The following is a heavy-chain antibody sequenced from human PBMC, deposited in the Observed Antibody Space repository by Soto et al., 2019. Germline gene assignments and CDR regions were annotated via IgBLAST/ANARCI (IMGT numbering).Heavy chain of an antibody. D-gene: IGHD3-3*01. CDR2: IYYSGST. V-gene: IGHV4-59*01. Sequence: TLARTCTVSGGSISTYYGSWIRQPPGKGLEWIGYIYYSGSTNYNPSLKSRVTISVDTSKNQFSLKLSSVTAADTAVYYCARGWNYDFWSGYSTGMAVNNYYYGMDVWGQGTTVNVSS. J-gene: IGHJ6*02. CDR1: GGSISTYY. CDR3: ARGWNYDFWSGYSTGMAVNNYYYGMDV.